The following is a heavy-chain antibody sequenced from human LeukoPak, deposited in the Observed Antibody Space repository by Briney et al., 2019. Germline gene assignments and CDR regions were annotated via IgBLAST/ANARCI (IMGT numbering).Heavy chain of an antibody. Sequence: GGSLRLSCVVSGFTFSTYSMHCVRHAPGKGLGWVSYISSRSSTIYYADSVRGRFTISRDNAKNSLYLQMNSLREENTAVYYCARAIAVAGSYYWFDPWGQGTLVTVSS. D-gene: IGHD6-19*01. V-gene: IGHV3-48*02. CDR1: GFTFSTYS. CDR3: ARAIAVAGSYYWFDP. CDR2: ISSRSSTI. J-gene: IGHJ5*02.